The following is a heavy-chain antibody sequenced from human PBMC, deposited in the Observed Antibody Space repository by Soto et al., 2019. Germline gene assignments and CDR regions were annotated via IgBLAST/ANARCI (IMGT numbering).Heavy chain of an antibody. D-gene: IGHD3-10*01. Sequence: GGSLRLSCAASGFTFSDHYMDWVRQAPGKGLEWVGRIRNKANGYTTDYAASVKGRFTISRDDSKNSVYLQLNSLRTEDAAVYYCASAGGPFDYWGQGTLVTV. J-gene: IGHJ4*02. V-gene: IGHV3-72*01. CDR2: IRNKANGYTT. CDR3: ASAGGPFDY. CDR1: GFTFSDHY.